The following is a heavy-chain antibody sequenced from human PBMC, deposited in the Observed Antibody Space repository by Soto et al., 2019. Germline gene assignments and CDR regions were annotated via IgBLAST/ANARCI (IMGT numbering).Heavy chain of an antibody. CDR3: ASLRGAVAGTGDAFDI. Sequence: QVQLQESGPGLVKPSGTLSLTCAVSGGSISSSNWWSWVRQPPGKGLEWIGEIYHSGSTNYNPSLKSRVTLSVDKSKNHFSLKLSSVTAADTAVYYCASLRGAVAGTGDAFDIWGQGTMVTVSS. J-gene: IGHJ3*02. V-gene: IGHV4-4*02. CDR1: GGSISSSNW. CDR2: IYHSGST. D-gene: IGHD6-19*01.